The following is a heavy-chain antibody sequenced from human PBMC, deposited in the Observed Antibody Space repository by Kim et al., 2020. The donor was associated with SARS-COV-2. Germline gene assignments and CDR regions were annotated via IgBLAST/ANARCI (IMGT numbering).Heavy chain of an antibody. CDR1: GFTFSSYS. D-gene: IGHD3-3*01. Sequence: GGSLRLSCAASGFTFSSYSMNWVRQAPGKGLEWVSYISSSSSTIYYADSVKGRFTISRDNAKNSLYLQMNSLRDEDTAVYYCARGVKGYYDFWSGWDWFDPWGQGTLVTVSS. V-gene: IGHV3-48*02. J-gene: IGHJ5*02. CDR2: ISSSSSTI. CDR3: ARGVKGYYDFWSGWDWFDP.